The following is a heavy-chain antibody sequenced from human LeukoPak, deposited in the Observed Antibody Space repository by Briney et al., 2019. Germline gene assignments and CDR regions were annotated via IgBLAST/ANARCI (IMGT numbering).Heavy chain of an antibody. J-gene: IGHJ3*02. D-gene: IGHD1-1*01. CDR2: ITSSGSTV. V-gene: IGHV3-48*03. CDR3: ARAWNDAFDI. CDR1: GFTFSSYE. Sequence: PGGSLRLSCAASGFTFSSYEMNWVRQAPGKGLEWVSYITSSGSTVFYADSVKGRLTISRDNAKKSLYLQMNSLRAEDTAVYYCARAWNDAFDIWGQGTMVTVSS.